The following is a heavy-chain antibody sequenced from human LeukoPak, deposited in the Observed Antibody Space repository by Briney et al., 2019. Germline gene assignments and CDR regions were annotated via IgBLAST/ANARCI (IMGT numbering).Heavy chain of an antibody. J-gene: IGHJ4*02. Sequence: SETLSLTCTVSGGSISSSSYYWGWIRQPAGKGLEWIGRIFESGKTNYNPSLKSRVTISVDTSKNQFSLKLRSVTAIDTAVYYCASSNWLRDANFDNWGQGTLVTVSS. V-gene: IGHV4-61*02. CDR1: GGSISSSSYY. D-gene: IGHD1-1*01. CDR3: ASSNWLRDANFDN. CDR2: IFESGKT.